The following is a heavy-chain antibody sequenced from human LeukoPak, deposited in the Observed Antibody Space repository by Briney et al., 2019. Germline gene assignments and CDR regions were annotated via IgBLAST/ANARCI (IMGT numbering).Heavy chain of an antibody. CDR1: GFTFSSYA. J-gene: IGHJ4*02. CDR2: ISGSGGST. Sequence: GGSLRLSCAASGFTFSSYAMSWVRQAPGKGLEWVSAISGSGGSTYYADSVKGRFTISRDNSKNTLYLQMNSLRAEDTAVYYCAKDPQYSNGWYVSLDYWGQGTLVTVSS. CDR3: AKDPQYSNGWYVSLDY. V-gene: IGHV3-23*01. D-gene: IGHD6-19*01.